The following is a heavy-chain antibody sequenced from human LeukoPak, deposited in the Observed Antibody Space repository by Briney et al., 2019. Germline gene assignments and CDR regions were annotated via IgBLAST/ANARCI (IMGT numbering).Heavy chain of an antibody. CDR3: ARDAGSWYYYMDV. Sequence: PGGSLRLSCEVSGFTFRVYGLHWVRQAPGKGLEWVAVISHDESHKNYAESVRGRFTISRDNSKNTVYLEMNSLRSEDTAVYYCARDAGSWYYYMDVWGKGTTVTVSS. CDR2: ISHDESHK. CDR1: GFTFRVYG. J-gene: IGHJ6*03. D-gene: IGHD6-13*01. V-gene: IGHV3-30*03.